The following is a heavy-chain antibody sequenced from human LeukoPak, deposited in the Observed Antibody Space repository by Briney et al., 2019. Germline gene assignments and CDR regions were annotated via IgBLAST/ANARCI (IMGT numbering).Heavy chain of an antibody. Sequence: PFRLPCAASGFPFEDYALQGVGQPPGGGGVWCSGFSWNSGSIGYADSVKGRFTISRDNAKNSLYLQMNSLRAEDTALYYCAKGSSSGLTAYYYYYMDVWGKGTTVTVSS. CDR3: AKGSSSGLTAYYYYYMDV. D-gene: IGHD3-10*01. J-gene: IGHJ6*03. CDR1: GFPFEDYA. V-gene: IGHV3-9*01. CDR2: FSWNSGSI.